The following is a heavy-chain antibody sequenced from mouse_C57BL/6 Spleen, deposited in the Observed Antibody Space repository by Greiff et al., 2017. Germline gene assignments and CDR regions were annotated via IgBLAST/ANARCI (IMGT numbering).Heavy chain of an antibody. CDR1: GYAFSSYW. CDR3: ANYDYDYAMDY. CDR2: IYPGDGDT. J-gene: IGHJ4*01. Sequence: LKESGASVKISCKASGYAFSSYWMNWVKQRPGKGLEWIGQIYPGDGDTNYNGKFKGKATLTADKSSSTAYMQLSSLTSEDSAVYFCANYDYDYAMDYWGQGTSVTVSS. V-gene: IGHV1-80*01. D-gene: IGHD2-4*01.